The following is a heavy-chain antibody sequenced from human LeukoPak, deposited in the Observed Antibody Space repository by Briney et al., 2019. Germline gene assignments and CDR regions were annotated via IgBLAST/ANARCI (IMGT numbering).Heavy chain of an antibody. CDR3: ARGYQVNYCSGGSCYSDNDAFDI. J-gene: IGHJ3*02. D-gene: IGHD2-15*01. CDR2: MNPNSGNT. CDR1: GYTFTSYD. Sequence: ASVKVSCKASGYTFTSYDINWVRQATGRGLEWMGWMNPNSGNTGYAQKFQGRVTMTRNTSISTAYMELSSLRSEDTAVYYCARGYQVNYCSGGSCYSDNDAFDIWGQGTMVTVSS. V-gene: IGHV1-8*01.